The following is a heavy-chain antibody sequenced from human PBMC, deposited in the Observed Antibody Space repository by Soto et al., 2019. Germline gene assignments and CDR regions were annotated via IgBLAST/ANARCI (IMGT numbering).Heavy chain of an antibody. Sequence: QVQLQESGPGLVKPSQTLSLTCTVSGGSISSGGYYWSWIRHHPGKGLEWIGYIYSSGSTYYNPSLRRRVNISSDTSKNQFALKLSSVTAADTAVYYCVRDYDYDSSRNDAFDIWGQGTMVTVSS. CDR3: VRDYDYDSSRNDAFDI. V-gene: IGHV4-31*03. D-gene: IGHD3-22*01. CDR2: IYSSGST. J-gene: IGHJ3*02. CDR1: GGSISSGGYY.